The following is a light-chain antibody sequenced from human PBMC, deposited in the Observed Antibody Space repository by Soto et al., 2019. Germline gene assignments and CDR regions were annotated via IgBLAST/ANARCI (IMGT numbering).Light chain of an antibody. V-gene: IGLV1-51*01. CDR3: GTWDSSLKAWL. CDR2: DNG. J-gene: IGLJ3*02. CDR1: SSNIGRNF. Sequence: QSVLTQPPSVSAAPGQKVTISCSGSSSNIGRNFGSWYQQLPGTGPKLLIYDNGKRPAGTPEQCAGSKSGMSATLAITWPQTGDEADYYCGTWDSSLKAWLVGAGTKLTVL.